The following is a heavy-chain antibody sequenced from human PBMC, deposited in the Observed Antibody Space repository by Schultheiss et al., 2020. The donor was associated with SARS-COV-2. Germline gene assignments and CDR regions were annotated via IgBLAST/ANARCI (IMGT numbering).Heavy chain of an antibody. CDR2: INHSGST. D-gene: IGHD6-13*01. CDR1: GGSFSGYY. CDR3: ASTPFSSSWYGFDY. J-gene: IGHJ4*02. Sequence: SQTLSLTCAVYGGSFSGYYWSWIRQPPGKGLEWIGEINHSGSTNYNPSLKSRVTISVDTSKNQFSLKLSSVTAADTAVYYCASTPFSSSWYGFDYWGQGTLVTVSS. V-gene: IGHV4-34*01.